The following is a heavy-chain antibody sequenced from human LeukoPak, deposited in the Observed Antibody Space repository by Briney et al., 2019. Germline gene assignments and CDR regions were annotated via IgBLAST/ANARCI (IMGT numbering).Heavy chain of an antibody. J-gene: IGHJ4*02. CDR3: ARIRSITIFGVPQDY. CDR1: GFTSSSVW. CDR2: IKQDGSEK. D-gene: IGHD3-3*01. Sequence: GRSLRPSCAASGFTSSSVWMGWVRQAPGEGLEWVANIKQDGSEKYYVDSVKGRFTISKDNAKNSLYLQMNGLRAEDTAVYYCARIRSITIFGVPQDYWGQGTLVTVSS. V-gene: IGHV3-7*01.